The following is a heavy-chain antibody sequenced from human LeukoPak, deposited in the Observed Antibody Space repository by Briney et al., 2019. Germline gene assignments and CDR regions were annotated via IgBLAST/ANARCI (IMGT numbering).Heavy chain of an antibody. J-gene: IGHJ4*02. D-gene: IGHD6-6*01. CDR1: GFTISNYR. CDR2: IRRGGSEE. CDR3: ARALIAADNY. V-gene: IGHV3-7*04. Sequence: GGSLRLSCAASGFTISNYRMNWVRQAPGKGLEWLANIRRGGSEEYYVDSVKGRFTISRDNTKNSLYLQMNSLRVEDTAVYYCARALIAADNYWGQGTLVTVSS.